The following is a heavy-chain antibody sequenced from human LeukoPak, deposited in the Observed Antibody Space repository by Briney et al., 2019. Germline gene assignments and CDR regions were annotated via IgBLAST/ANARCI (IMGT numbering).Heavy chain of an antibody. Sequence: GGSLRLSCAASGFTFSSYTMNWVRQAPGKGLEWLSSISPTSTYIYYTDSVKGRFTISRDNAKNSLYLQMNSLRAEDTAVYYCARDTGKYSYGSYYFDYWGQGTLVTVSS. CDR1: GFTFSSYT. V-gene: IGHV3-21*01. CDR3: ARDTGKYSYGSYYFDY. J-gene: IGHJ4*02. CDR2: ISPTSTYI. D-gene: IGHD5-18*01.